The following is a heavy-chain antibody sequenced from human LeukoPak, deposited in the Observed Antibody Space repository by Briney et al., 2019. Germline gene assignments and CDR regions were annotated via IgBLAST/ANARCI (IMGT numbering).Heavy chain of an antibody. CDR1: KFTFSSYG. CDR2: IRYDGSNK. V-gene: IGHV3-30*02. D-gene: IGHD6-19*01. CDR3: ARGPTLGSGWYYYYYMDV. J-gene: IGHJ6*03. Sequence: GGSLRLSCAASKFTFSSYGMHWVRQAPGKGLEWVGFIRYDGSNKYYADSVKGRFTISRDNSKNTLFLQMNSLRSEDTAVYYCARGPTLGSGWYYYYYMDVWGKGTTVTISS.